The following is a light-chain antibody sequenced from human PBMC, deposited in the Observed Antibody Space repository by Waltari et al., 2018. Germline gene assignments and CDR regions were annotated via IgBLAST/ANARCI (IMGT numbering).Light chain of an antibody. CDR2: DVL. CDR1: SSDIGS. V-gene: IGLV2-11*01. CDR3: CLSAGSHTSYV. Sequence: QSALTQPRSVSGSPGQSVTISCTAPSSDIGSVSWYQQHPGTAPNLIIYDVLKRPPGVPVRFSGSKSGGTASLTISGLQAEDEADYYCCLSAGSHTSYVFGTGTNVAVL. J-gene: IGLJ1*01.